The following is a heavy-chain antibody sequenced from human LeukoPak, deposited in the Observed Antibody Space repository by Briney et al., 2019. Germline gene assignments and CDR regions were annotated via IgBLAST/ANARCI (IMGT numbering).Heavy chain of an antibody. CDR3: ARDIDSSGWCVGY. D-gene: IGHD6-19*01. CDR1: GFTFSSYS. J-gene: IGHJ4*02. Sequence: GGSLRLSCAASGFTFSSYSMNWVRQAPGKGLEWVSSISSSSSYIYYADSVKGRFTISRDNAKNSLYLQMNSLRAEDTAACYCARDIDSSGWCVGYWGQGTLVTVSS. CDR2: ISSSSSYI. V-gene: IGHV3-21*01.